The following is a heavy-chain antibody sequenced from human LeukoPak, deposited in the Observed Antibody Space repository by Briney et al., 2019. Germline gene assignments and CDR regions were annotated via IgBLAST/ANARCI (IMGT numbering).Heavy chain of an antibody. CDR1: DASISGYY. V-gene: IGHV4-59*01. CDR2: IHFSGST. D-gene: IGHD2-15*01. CDR3: ARDLGGVYFDY. J-gene: IGHJ4*02. Sequence: SETLSLTCTVSDASISGYYWSWIRQPPGKGLEWIGSIHFSGSTNYNPSLRSRVTISVDTSKNQLSLKLSSVTAADTAVYYCARDLGGVYFDYWGQGTLVTVSS.